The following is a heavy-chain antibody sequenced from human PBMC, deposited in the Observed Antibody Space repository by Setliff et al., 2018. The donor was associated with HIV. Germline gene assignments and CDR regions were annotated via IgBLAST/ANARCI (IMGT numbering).Heavy chain of an antibody. CDR1: GGSMSRFY. J-gene: IGHJ4*02. CDR2: VYSTGSI. V-gene: IGHV4-59*01. CDR3: ARAEGDAYNSLPYFDS. D-gene: IGHD1-1*01. Sequence: KPSETLSLTCTVSGGSMSRFYWTWIRQPPGKGLEWIGFVYSTGSINYSPSFRGRLTISPDTSENQFSLHLTSVTAADTAVYYCARAEGDAYNSLPYFDSWGPGALVTVSS.